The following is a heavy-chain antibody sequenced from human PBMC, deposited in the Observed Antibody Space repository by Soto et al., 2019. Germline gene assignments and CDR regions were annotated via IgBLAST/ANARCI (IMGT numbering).Heavy chain of an antibody. V-gene: IGHV3-23*01. CDR2: ISGSGGST. CDR3: ARIRDQGGAAFGGVIPDGLFDY. J-gene: IGHJ4*02. D-gene: IGHD3-16*02. CDR1: GFTFSSYA. Sequence: GGSLRLSCAASGFTFSSYAMSWVRQAPGKGLEWVSAISGSGGSTYYSTSLKTRLTISKDTSKNQVVLTMTNMDPVDTATYYCARIRDQGGAAFGGVIPDGLFDYWGQGTLVTVSS.